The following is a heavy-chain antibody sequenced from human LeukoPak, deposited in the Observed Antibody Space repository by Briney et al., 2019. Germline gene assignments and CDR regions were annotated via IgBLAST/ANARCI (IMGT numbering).Heavy chain of an antibody. CDR2: IYYSGST. CDR1: GGSISSHY. CDR3: ARAAIAVAGLFDY. J-gene: IGHJ4*02. V-gene: IGHV4-59*11. D-gene: IGHD6-19*01. Sequence: SETLSLTCTVSGGSISSHYWSWIRQPPGKGLEWIGYIYYSGSTNYNASLKSRVTISVDTSKNQFSLKLSSVTAADTAADYCARAAIAVAGLFDYWGQGTLVTVSS.